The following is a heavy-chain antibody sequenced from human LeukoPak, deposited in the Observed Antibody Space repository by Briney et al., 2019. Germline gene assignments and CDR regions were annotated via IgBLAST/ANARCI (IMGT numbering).Heavy chain of an antibody. CDR2: ISSSGPTI. CDR3: ARAGTPRVVVVAATLPPPVYYGMDV. V-gene: IGHV3-11*01. J-gene: IGHJ6*02. CDR1: GSTFSDYY. Sequence: PGGSLRLSCPASGSTFSDYYMSWIRQAPGKGLEWISYISSSGPTIYYADSVKGRFTISRDNAKNSLYLQMNSLRAEDTAVYYCARAGTPRVVVVAATLPPPVYYGMDVWGQGTTVTVSS. D-gene: IGHD2-15*01.